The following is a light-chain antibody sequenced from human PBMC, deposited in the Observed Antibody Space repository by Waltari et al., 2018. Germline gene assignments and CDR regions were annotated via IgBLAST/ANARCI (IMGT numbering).Light chain of an antibody. CDR2: AAS. V-gene: IGKV1-39*01. Sequence: DIQMTQSPSSLSASVGDSVTIACQASQRMSSYLNWYQQKPGQAPKLLIYAASSMESGVPSRFSGSGFGTDFTLTINSLQPEDFAVYYCQQTYSNFRTFGQGTKVDVK. J-gene: IGKJ1*01. CDR3: QQTYSNFRT. CDR1: QRMSSY.